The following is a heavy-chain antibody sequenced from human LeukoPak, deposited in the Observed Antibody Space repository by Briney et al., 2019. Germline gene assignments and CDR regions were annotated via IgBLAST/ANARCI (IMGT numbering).Heavy chain of an antibody. V-gene: IGHV4-59*01. CDR3: ARALYSSGWYRGEYYFDY. Sequence: PSETLSLTCTVSGGSISSYYWSWIRQPPGKGLEWIGYIYYSGSTYYNPSLKSRVTISVDTSKNQFSLKLSSVTAADTAVYYCARALYSSGWYRGEYYFDYWGQGTLVTVSS. CDR2: IYYSGST. J-gene: IGHJ4*02. CDR1: GGSISSYY. D-gene: IGHD6-19*01.